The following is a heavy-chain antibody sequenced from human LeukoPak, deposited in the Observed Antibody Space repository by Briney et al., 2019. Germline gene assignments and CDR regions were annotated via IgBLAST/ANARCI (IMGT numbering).Heavy chain of an antibody. V-gene: IGHV4-34*01. CDR2: INHSEST. CDR3: ASQVVTLGPDAFDI. CDR1: GGSFSGYY. J-gene: IGHJ3*02. D-gene: IGHD4-23*01. Sequence: PSETLSLTCAVYGGSFSGYYWSWIRQPPGKGLEWIGEINHSESTNYNPSLKSRVTISVDTSKNQFSLKLSSVTAADTAVYYCASQVVTLGPDAFDIWGQGTMVTVSS.